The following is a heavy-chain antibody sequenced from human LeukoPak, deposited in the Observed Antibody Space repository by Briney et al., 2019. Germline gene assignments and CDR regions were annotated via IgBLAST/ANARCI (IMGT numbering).Heavy chain of an antibody. CDR2: ISSSGSYI. CDR3: ARDYYDSSGYYDLDY. J-gene: IGHJ4*02. Sequence: PGGSLRLSCAASGFTFSSYSMNWVRQAPGKGLEWVSSISSSGSYIYYADSVKGRFTISRDNAKNSLYLQMNSLRAENTAVYYCARDYYDSSGYYDLDYWGQGTLVTVSS. CDR1: GFTFSSYS. D-gene: IGHD3-22*01. V-gene: IGHV3-21*01.